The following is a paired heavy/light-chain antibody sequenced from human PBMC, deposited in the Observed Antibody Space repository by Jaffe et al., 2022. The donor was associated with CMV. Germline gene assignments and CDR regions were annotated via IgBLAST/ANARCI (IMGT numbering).Light chain of an antibody. J-gene: IGKJ1*01. V-gene: IGKV3-20*01. CDR3: QQYGSPWT. CDR2: GAS. Sequence: EIVLTQSPGTLSLSPGERATLSCRASQSVSSSYLAWYQQKPGQAPRLLIYGASSRATGIPDRFSGSGSGTDFTLTISRLEPEDFAVYYCQQYGSPWTFGQGTKVEIK. CDR1: QSVSSSY.
Heavy chain of an antibody. CDR1: GYTFTSYY. V-gene: IGHV1-46*01. CDR3: ARPRSSVATINDYFDY. CDR2: INPSGGST. J-gene: IGHJ4*02. Sequence: QVQLVQSGAEVKKPGASVKVSCKASGYTFTSYYMHWVRQAPGQGLEWMGIINPSGGSTSYAQKFQGRVTMTRDTSTSTVYMELSSLRSEDTAVYYCARPRSSVATINDYFDYWGQGTLVTVSS. D-gene: IGHD5-12*01.